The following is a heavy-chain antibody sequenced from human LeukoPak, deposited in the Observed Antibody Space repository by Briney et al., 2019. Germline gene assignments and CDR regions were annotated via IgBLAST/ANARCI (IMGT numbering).Heavy chain of an antibody. CDR3: ARDPGSGSFGLDY. CDR2: LYYSGST. J-gene: IGHJ4*02. V-gene: IGHV4-39*07. D-gene: IGHD3-10*01. CDR1: GGSISSSSYY. Sequence: MSSETLSLTCTVSGGSISSSSYYWGWIRQPPGKGLEWIGCLYYSGSTYYNPSLKSRVTISVDTSKNQFSLKLSSVTVADTAVYYCARDPGSGSFGLDYWGQGTLVTVSS.